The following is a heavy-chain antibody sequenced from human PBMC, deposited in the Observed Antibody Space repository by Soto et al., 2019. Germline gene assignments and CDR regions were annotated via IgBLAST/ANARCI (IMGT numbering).Heavy chain of an antibody. Sequence: GGSLRLSCAASGFTVSSNYMNWVRQAPGKGLEWVSIIYSDGTTSYADSVKGRFTISRDNFKNTLHLQMNSLRAADTAVYYCARTIFSSSWTEDNPNWFDPWGQGTLVTVSS. J-gene: IGHJ5*02. V-gene: IGHV3-53*01. D-gene: IGHD6-13*01. CDR2: IYSDGTT. CDR3: ARTIFSSSWTEDNPNWFDP. CDR1: GFTVSSNY.